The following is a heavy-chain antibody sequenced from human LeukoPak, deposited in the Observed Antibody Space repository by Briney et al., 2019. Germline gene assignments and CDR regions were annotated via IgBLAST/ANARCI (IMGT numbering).Heavy chain of an antibody. V-gene: IGHV4-59*01. J-gene: IGHJ5*02. D-gene: IGHD2-15*01. CDR1: GGSISSYY. CDR2: VYYAGST. CDR3: ASLSEYCSSGSCYLGWFDP. Sequence: SETLSLTCTVSGGSISSYYWSWIRQPPGKGLEWVGYVYYAGSTNYNPSLKGRVTISVDTSKNQFSLKLSSVTAADTAVYYCASLSEYCSSGSCYLGWFDPWGQGTLVTVSS.